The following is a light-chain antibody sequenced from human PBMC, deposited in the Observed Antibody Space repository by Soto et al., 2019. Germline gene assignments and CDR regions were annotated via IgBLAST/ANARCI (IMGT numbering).Light chain of an antibody. CDR3: QSYDNSLSGHVV. Sequence: QSVLTQPPSVSGAPGQGVTISCTGGSSDIGAGYVVHWYQQLPGTAPKLLIYGNNNRPSGVPDRFSGSKSGTSASLDITGLQAEDEADYYCQSYDNSLSGHVVFGGGTKLTVL. J-gene: IGLJ2*01. CDR1: SSDIGAGYV. CDR2: GNN. V-gene: IGLV1-40*01.